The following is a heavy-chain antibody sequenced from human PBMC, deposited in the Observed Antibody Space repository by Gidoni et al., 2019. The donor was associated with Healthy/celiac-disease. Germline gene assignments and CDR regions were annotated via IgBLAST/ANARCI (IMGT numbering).Heavy chain of an antibody. Sequence: ELQLVESARGLVEPVWSLSFSCSASAFTFSSYSMNWVRQAPGKGLEWVSSISSSSSYIYYADSVKGRFTISRDNAKNSLYLQMNRLRAEDTAVYYCARAGVVVAATRSYGMDVWGQGTTVTVSS. CDR1: AFTFSSYS. V-gene: IGHV3-21*01. D-gene: IGHD2-15*01. CDR2: ISSSSSYI. CDR3: ARAGVVVAATRSYGMDV. J-gene: IGHJ6*02.